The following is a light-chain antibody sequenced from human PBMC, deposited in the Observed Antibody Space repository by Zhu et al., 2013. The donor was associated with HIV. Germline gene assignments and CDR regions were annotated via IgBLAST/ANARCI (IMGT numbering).Light chain of an antibody. CDR3: QQYGSSPLT. V-gene: IGKV3-20*01. CDR2: DAS. CDR1: QSISTNY. J-gene: IGKJ5*01. Sequence: EIVLTQSPGTLSFSPGDRATLSCRASQSISTNYLAWFQQKHGQAPKLLIYDASSRATGIPDRFSGSGSATAFTLTISRLEPEDFAVYYCQQYGSSPLTFGQGTRLDIK.